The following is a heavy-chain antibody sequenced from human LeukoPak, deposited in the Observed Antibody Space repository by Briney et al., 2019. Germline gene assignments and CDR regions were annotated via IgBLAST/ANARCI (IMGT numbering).Heavy chain of an antibody. D-gene: IGHD5-18*01. CDR2: ITRDGNEK. CDR1: GLIFSTYW. J-gene: IGHJ4*02. Sequence: GGSLRLSCEVSGLIFSTYWMTWVRQAPGKGLEWVATITRDGNEKYYVDSVKGRFTISRDNAKDSLCLQMNSLRAEDTAVYYCARHNYGYNYWGQGTLVTVSS. CDR3: ARHNYGYNY. V-gene: IGHV3-7*03.